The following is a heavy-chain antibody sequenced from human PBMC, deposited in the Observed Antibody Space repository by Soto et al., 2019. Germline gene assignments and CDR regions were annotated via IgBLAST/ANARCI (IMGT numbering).Heavy chain of an antibody. CDR1: GYTFTSYY. V-gene: IGHV1-46*01. CDR3: VRGPWYGEAIVTPLDY. J-gene: IGHJ4*02. D-gene: IGHD3-16*02. CDR2: INPSGGST. Sequence: ASVKVSCKASGYTFTSYYMHWVRQAPGQGLEWMGIINPSGGSTSYAEKFQGRVTMTRDNYTSTVYMELSSLRSEDTAVYYCVRGPWYGEAIVTPLDYWGQGTQVTVSS.